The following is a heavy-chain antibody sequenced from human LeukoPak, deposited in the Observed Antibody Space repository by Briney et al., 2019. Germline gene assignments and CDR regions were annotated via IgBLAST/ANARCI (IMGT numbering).Heavy chain of an antibody. CDR1: GGSFSANY. J-gene: IGHJ6*02. CDR2: VSHRGVT. D-gene: IGHD6-19*01. V-gene: IGHV4-34*01. Sequence: SETLSLTCAVSGGSFSANYWSWVRQPPGKGLEWIGEVSHRGVTNYNPSLKSRVTISEDASKNQFYLRLSSVTAADTAVYFCARGSGGPYSSDWYSNYYAMDVWGQGTTVIVSS. CDR3: ARGSGGPYSSDWYSNYYAMDV.